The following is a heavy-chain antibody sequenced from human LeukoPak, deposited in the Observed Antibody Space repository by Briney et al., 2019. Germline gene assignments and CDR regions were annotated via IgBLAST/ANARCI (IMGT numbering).Heavy chain of an antibody. CDR1: GFAVSSNH. CDR2: IFNGGST. Sequence: GGSLRLSCAASGFAVSSNHMNWVRQAPGKGLEWVSVIFNGGSTYYADSVKGRFTISRDNSKNILYLQMNSLRAEDTAVYYCAKDPSSGWYGSLWGQGTLVTVSS. CDR3: AKDPSSGWYGSL. J-gene: IGHJ4*02. D-gene: IGHD6-19*01. V-gene: IGHV3-53*01.